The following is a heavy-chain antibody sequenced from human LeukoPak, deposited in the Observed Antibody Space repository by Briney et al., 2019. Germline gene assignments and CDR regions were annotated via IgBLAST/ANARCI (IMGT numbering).Heavy chain of an antibody. CDR3: ARHRFGHLFDY. CDR1: GDSISGYY. J-gene: IGHJ4*02. CDR2: VYHTGHT. V-gene: IGHV4-59*01. D-gene: IGHD3-16*01. Sequence: SETLSLTCTVSGDSISGYYWSWIRQPPGNGLEWIGYVYHTGHTHYSPSLKSRVTVSLDTSRNQVSLILSSVTAADTAVYYCARHRFGHLFDYWGQGTLVFVSS.